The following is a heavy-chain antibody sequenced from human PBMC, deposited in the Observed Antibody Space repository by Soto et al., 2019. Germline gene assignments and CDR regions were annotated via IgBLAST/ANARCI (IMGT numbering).Heavy chain of an antibody. CDR1: GFTFSIYA. Sequence: GGSLRLSCAASGFTFSIYAMSWFRQAPGMGLQWVSAIGGSGVSTYYADSVKGRFTISRDNSKNTLYLQMNSLRAEDTAVYYCAKADSYYSSQVKIDYWGQGTLVTVSS. CDR2: IGGSGVST. D-gene: IGHD6-13*01. J-gene: IGHJ4*02. V-gene: IGHV3-23*01. CDR3: AKADSYYSSQVKIDY.